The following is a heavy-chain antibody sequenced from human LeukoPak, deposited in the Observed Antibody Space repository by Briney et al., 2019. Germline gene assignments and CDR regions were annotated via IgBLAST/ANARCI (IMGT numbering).Heavy chain of an antibody. CDR2: IYYSGST. Sequence: SETLSLTCTVSGGSISSSSYYWGWIRQPPGKGLEWIGSIYYSGSTYYNPSLKSRVTISVDTSKNQFSLKLSSVTAADTAVYYCASYPTSIAALTDYWGQGTLVTVSS. CDR1: GGSISSSSYY. CDR3: ASYPTSIAALTDY. D-gene: IGHD6-6*01. J-gene: IGHJ4*02. V-gene: IGHV4-39*01.